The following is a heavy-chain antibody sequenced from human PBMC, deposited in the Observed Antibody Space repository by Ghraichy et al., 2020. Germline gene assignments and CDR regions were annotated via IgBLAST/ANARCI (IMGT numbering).Heavy chain of an antibody. CDR1: AGSISNYY. D-gene: IGHD3-22*01. CDR3: ARRVAVRGFYAFDI. V-gene: IGHV4-59*08. J-gene: IGHJ3*02. CDR2: IYYSGST. Sequence: SETLSLTCTVSAGSISNYYWSWIRQPPGKGLEWIGYIYYSGSTNQNPSLQSRVTISLDKSKNQFSLRLSSVTAADTAVYYCARRVAVRGFYAFDIWGQGTMVTVSS.